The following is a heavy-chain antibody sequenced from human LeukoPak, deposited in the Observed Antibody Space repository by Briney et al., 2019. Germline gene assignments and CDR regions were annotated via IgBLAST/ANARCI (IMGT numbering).Heavy chain of an antibody. V-gene: IGHV3-7*05. D-gene: IGHD1-1*01. CDR2: IKRDASER. J-gene: IGHJ3*02. Sequence: GGSLRLSCAASGFTFSTYWMSWVRQAPGKGLEWVANIKRDASERYYMDSVKGRFTISRDNAKNSLYLQMNSLRAEDTAIYYCARDERANHAFDIWGQGTMVTVSS. CDR3: ARDERANHAFDI. CDR1: GFTFSTYW.